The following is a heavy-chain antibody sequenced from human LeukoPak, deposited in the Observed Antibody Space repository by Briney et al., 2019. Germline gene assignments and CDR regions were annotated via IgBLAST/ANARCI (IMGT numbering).Heavy chain of an antibody. CDR1: GFTFSSYA. V-gene: IGHV3-30-3*01. D-gene: IGHD2-15*01. Sequence: GGSLRLSCAASGFTFSSYAMHWVRQAPGKGLEWVAVISYDGSNKYYADSVKGRFTISRDNSKNTLYLQMNSLRAEDTAVYYCASGVGVVVAATPWFDPWGQGTLVTVSS. CDR3: ASGVGVVVAATPWFDP. J-gene: IGHJ5*02. CDR2: ISYDGSNK.